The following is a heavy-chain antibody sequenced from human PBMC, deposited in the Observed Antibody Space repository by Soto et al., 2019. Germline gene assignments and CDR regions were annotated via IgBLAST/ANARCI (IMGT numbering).Heavy chain of an antibody. CDR1: GGSFGGYY. J-gene: IGHJ6*03. V-gene: IGHV4-34*01. Sequence: SETLSLTCAVYGGSFGGYYWSWIRQPPGKGLEWIGEINHSGSTNYNPSLKSRVTISVDTSKNQFSLKLSSVTAADTAVYYCARGARLHLGELSLYRYYYYYYMDVWGKGTTVTVSS. CDR3: ARGARLHLGELSLYRYYYYYYMDV. D-gene: IGHD3-16*02. CDR2: INHSGST.